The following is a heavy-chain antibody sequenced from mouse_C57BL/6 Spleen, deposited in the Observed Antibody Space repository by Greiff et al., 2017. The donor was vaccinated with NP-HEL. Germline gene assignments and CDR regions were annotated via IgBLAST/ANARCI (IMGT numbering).Heavy chain of an antibody. CDR1: GFTFSDAW. V-gene: IGHV6-6*01. Sequence: EVKLMESGGGLVQPGGSMKLSCAASGFTFSDAWMDWVRQSPEKGLEWVAEIRNKANNHATYYAESVKGRFTISRDDSKRSVYLQMNSLRAEDTSIYDCTREMDYYFDYWGQGTTLTVSS. CDR3: TREMDYYFDY. D-gene: IGHD2-3*01. J-gene: IGHJ2*01. CDR2: IRNKANNHAT.